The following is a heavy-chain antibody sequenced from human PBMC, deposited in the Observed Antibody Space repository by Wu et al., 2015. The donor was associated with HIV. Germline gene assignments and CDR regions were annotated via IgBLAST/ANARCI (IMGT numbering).Heavy chain of an antibody. CDR1: GYTFTGYY. D-gene: IGHD3-22*01. CDR3: ARDDYDSSGYSLRWFDP. CDR2: INPNSGGT. J-gene: IGHJ5*02. Sequence: QVQLVQSGAEVKKPGASVKVSCKASGYTFTGYYMHWVRQAPGQGLEWMGWINPNSGGTNYAQKFQGRVTMTRDTSISTAYMELSRLRSDDTAVYYCARDDYDSSGYSLRWFDPWGQGTLVTVSS. V-gene: IGHV1-2*02.